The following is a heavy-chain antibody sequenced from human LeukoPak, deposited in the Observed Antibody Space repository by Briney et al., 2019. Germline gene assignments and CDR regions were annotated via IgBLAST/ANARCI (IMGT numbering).Heavy chain of an antibody. J-gene: IGHJ6*02. Sequence: ASVKVSCKASGYTFIGYYMHWVRQAPGQGLEWMGWINPNSGGTNYAQKFQGRVTMTRDTSISTAYMELSRLRSDDTAVYYCARDDSGDTYYYYGMDVWGQGTTVTVSS. V-gene: IGHV1-2*02. CDR2: INPNSGGT. D-gene: IGHD4-17*01. CDR3: ARDDSGDTYYYYGMDV. CDR1: GYTFIGYY.